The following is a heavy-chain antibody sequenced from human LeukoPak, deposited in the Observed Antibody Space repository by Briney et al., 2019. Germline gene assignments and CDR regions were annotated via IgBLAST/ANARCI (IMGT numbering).Heavy chain of an antibody. V-gene: IGHV3-20*04. J-gene: IGHJ3*02. Sequence: GGSLRLSCAASGFTFDEYGMSWVRQAPGKGLEWVSGINGNSGSTGYADSVKGRFAVSRDNAKNSLYLQMNSLRAEDTAVYYCATSATVTTTNAFDIWGQGTMVTVSS. CDR1: GFTFDEYG. CDR3: ATSATVTTTNAFDI. CDR2: INGNSGST. D-gene: IGHD4-11*01.